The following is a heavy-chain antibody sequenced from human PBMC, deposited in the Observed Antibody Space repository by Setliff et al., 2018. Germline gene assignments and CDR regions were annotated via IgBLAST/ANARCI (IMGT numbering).Heavy chain of an antibody. Sequence: ASVKVSCKASGDSFNNYAISWVRQAPGQGLEWMGGIIPMFGTPAYAQKFQDRVTITTDESTSTAYMELDSLRSEDTAVYYCARSPAVLGIVYLDPWGQGTMVTVSS. V-gene: IGHV1-69*05. CDR2: IIPMFGTP. CDR1: GDSFNNYA. CDR3: ARSPAVLGIVYLDP. J-gene: IGHJ3*01. D-gene: IGHD3-9*01.